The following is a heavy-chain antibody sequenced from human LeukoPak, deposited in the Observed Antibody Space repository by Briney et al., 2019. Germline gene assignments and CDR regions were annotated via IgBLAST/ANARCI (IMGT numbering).Heavy chain of an antibody. J-gene: IGHJ5*02. CDR3: ARQDEDSLQYNWFDP. Sequence: SETLSLTCTVSGGSISSSSYYWGWIRQPPGKGLEWIGSIYYSGSTYYNPSFKSRVTISVDTSKNQFSLKLSSVTAADTAVYYCARQDEDSLQYNWFDPWGQGTLVTVSS. V-gene: IGHV4-39*01. CDR1: GGSISSSSYY. CDR2: IYYSGST. D-gene: IGHD4-11*01.